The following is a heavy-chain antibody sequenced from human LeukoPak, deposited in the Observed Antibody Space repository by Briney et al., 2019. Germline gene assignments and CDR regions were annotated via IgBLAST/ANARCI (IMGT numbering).Heavy chain of an antibody. CDR1: GYTLTELS. D-gene: IGHD3-10*01. V-gene: IGHV1-24*01. CDR2: FDPEDGET. J-gene: IGHJ4*02. CDR3: ATAFTRMVRGVIPFAFDY. Sequence: GASVKVSCKVSGYTLTELSMHWVRQAPGKGLEWMGGFDPEDGETIYAQKFQGRVTMTEDTSTDTAYMELSSLGSEDTAVYYCATAFTRMVRGVIPFAFDYWGQGTLVTVSS.